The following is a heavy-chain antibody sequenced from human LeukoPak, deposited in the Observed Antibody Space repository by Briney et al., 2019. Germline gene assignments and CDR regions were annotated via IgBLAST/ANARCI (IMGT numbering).Heavy chain of an antibody. D-gene: IGHD3-3*01. CDR3: ARDSEWFLGGT. J-gene: IGHJ5*02. V-gene: IGHV5-10-1*01. CDR1: GYSFTSYW. CDR2: YDPSDTYT. Sequence: GESLRISCKGSGYSFTSYWISWVRQLPGKGLELMGRYDPSDTYTHYSPYFQGHVTISADKSISTAYLQWSSLKASDTAMYYCARDSEWFLGGTWGQGTLVTVSS.